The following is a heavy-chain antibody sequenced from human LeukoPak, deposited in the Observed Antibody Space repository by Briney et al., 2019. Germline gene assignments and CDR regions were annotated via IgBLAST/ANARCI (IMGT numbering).Heavy chain of an antibody. Sequence: PSETLSLTCAVSGGSFSGYYWSWIRQPPGKGLEWIGEINHSGSTNYNPSLKSRVTISVDTSKNQFSLKLSSVTAADTAVYYCARDNGLKYVDYWGQGTLVTVSS. D-gene: IGHD1-14*01. J-gene: IGHJ4*02. CDR1: GGSFSGYY. V-gene: IGHV4-34*01. CDR3: ARDNGLKYVDY. CDR2: INHSGST.